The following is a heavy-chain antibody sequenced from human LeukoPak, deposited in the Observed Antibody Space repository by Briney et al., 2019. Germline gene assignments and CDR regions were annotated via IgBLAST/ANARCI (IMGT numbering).Heavy chain of an antibody. V-gene: IGHV1-24*01. D-gene: IGHD3-10*01. CDR3: ATDQRGAGLGFVYGSGSFNGLDV. J-gene: IGHJ6*02. CDR2: FDPEDGET. CDR1: GYTLTELS. Sequence: ASVKVSCKVSGYTLTELSMHWVRQAPGKGLEWMGGFDPEDGETIYAQKFQGRVTMTEDTSTDTGYMELSSLRSEDTAVYYCATDQRGAGLGFVYGSGSFNGLDVWGQGTTVTVSS.